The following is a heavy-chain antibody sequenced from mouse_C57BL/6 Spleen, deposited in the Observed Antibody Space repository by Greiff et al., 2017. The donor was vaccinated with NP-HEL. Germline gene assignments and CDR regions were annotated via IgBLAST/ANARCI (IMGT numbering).Heavy chain of an antibody. CDR1: GFTFSDAW. J-gene: IGHJ1*03. CDR2: IRNKANNHAT. CDR3: TSLITTVVAKYVDV. Sequence: EVKLVESGGGLVQPGGSMKLSCAASGFTFSDAWMDWVRQSPEKGLEWVAEIRNKANNHATYYAESVKGRFTISRDDSKSSVYLQMNSLRAEDTGIYYCTSLITTVVAKYVDVWGTGTTVTVSS. D-gene: IGHD1-1*01. V-gene: IGHV6-6*01.